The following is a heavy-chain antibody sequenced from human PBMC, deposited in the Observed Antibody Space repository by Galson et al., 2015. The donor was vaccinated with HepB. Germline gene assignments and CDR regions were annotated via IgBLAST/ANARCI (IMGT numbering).Heavy chain of an antibody. V-gene: IGHV5-51*01. Sequence: QSGAEVKKTGESLKISCKGSGHSFTTHWIGWVRQMPGKGLEWMGIIYLGDSDTRYSPSFQGQVTISADKSISTAYLQWSSLKASDTAIYYCARGLHSYYFDYWGQGTLVTVSS. D-gene: IGHD2-15*01. CDR1: GHSFTTHW. CDR2: IYLGDSDT. J-gene: IGHJ4*02. CDR3: ARGLHSYYFDY.